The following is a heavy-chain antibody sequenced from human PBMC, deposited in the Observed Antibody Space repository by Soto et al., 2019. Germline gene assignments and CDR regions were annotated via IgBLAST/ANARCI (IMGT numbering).Heavy chain of an antibody. V-gene: IGHV1-2*02. J-gene: IGHJ6*04. D-gene: IGHD2-21*01. CDR3: EREFDSGDLGVDL. CDR1: GYTFGDYY. CDR2: ISPLSGGT. Sequence: QVQLLQSGPEVKTPGASVRVSCKSSGYTFGDYYIHWVRQAPGQGLEWMGWISPLSGGTNLAKRFQGRLTLTRDTSINTVFMELRWLRSDDTALYLCEREFDSGDLGVDLWGKGTTVSVSS.